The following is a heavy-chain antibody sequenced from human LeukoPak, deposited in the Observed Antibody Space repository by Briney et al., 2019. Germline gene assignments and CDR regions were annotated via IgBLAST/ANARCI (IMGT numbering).Heavy chain of an antibody. CDR1: GFTFSSYA. CDR2: ISSNGGST. V-gene: IGHV3-64*01. D-gene: IGHD4-23*01. J-gene: IGHJ1*01. CDR3: AREGPRGYGGTETGYFQH. Sequence: GGSLRLSCAASGFTFSSYAMHWVRQAPGKGLEYVSAISSNGGSTYYANSVKGRFTISRDNSKNTLYLQMGSLRAEDMAVYYCAREGPRGYGGTETGYFQHWGQGTLVTVSS.